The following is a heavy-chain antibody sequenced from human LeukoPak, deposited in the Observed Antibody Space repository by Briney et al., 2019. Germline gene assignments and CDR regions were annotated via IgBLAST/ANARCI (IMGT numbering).Heavy chain of an antibody. Sequence: SVKVSCKASGGTFSSYAISWVRQAPGQGLEWMGGIIPIFGTANYAQKFQGRVTMTTDTSTSTAYMELRSLRSDDTAVYYCARQYGDYYYYYMDVWGKGTTVTVSS. CDR1: GGTFSSYA. CDR3: ARQYGDYYYYYMDV. V-gene: IGHV1-69*05. D-gene: IGHD4-17*01. CDR2: IIPIFGTA. J-gene: IGHJ6*03.